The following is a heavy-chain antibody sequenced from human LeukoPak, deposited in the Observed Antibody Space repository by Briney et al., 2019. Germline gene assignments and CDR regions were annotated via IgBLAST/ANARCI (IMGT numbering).Heavy chain of an antibody. Sequence: SGGSLRLSCAASGFTFSSYWMSWVRQAPGKGLEWVANIKQDGSEKYYVDSVKGRFTISRDNAKNSLYLQMNSLRAEDTAVYYCAKDYKGSGHTPDFYPYYFDYWGQGTLVTVSS. CDR1: GFTFSSYW. CDR2: IKQDGSEK. V-gene: IGHV3-7*01. CDR3: AKDYKGSGHTPDFYPYYFDY. J-gene: IGHJ4*02. D-gene: IGHD6-19*01.